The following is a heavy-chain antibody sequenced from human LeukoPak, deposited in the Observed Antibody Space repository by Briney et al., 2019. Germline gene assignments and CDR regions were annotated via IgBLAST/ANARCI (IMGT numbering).Heavy chain of an antibody. Sequence: GGSLRLSCAASGFTFSSYGMHWVRQAPGKGLEWGAVISYDGSNKYYADSVKGRFTISRDNSKNTLYLQMNSLRAEDTAVYYCAKASTYYDFWSGYFDYWGQGTLVTVSS. V-gene: IGHV3-30*18. CDR2: ISYDGSNK. D-gene: IGHD3-3*01. CDR1: GFTFSSYG. J-gene: IGHJ4*02. CDR3: AKASTYYDFWSGYFDY.